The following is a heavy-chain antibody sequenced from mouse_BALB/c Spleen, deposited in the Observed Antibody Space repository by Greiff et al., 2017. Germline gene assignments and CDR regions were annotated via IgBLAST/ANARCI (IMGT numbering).Heavy chain of an antibody. CDR3: TRDHDGYAMDY. Sequence: EVKLVESGGGLVKPGGSLKLSCAASGFTFSSYTMSWVRQTPEKRLEWVATISSGGSYTYYPDSVKGRFTISRDNAKNTLYLQMSSLKSEDTAMYYCTRDHDGYAMDYWGQGTSVTVSS. V-gene: IGHV5-6-4*01. CDR2: ISSGGSYT. D-gene: IGHD2-3*01. CDR1: GFTFSSYT. J-gene: IGHJ4*01.